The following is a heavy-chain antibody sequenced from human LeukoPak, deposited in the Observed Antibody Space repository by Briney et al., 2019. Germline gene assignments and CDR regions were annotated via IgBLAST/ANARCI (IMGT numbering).Heavy chain of an antibody. Sequence: PGGSLRLSCAASGFTFSSYAMHWVRQAPGKGLEWVAVISYDGSNKYYADSVKGRFTISRDNSKNTLYLQMSSLRAEDTAVYYCARDSGTPGSWGQGTLVTVSS. J-gene: IGHJ4*02. CDR2: ISYDGSNK. D-gene: IGHD2-15*01. CDR3: ARDSGTPGS. V-gene: IGHV3-30*04. CDR1: GFTFSSYA.